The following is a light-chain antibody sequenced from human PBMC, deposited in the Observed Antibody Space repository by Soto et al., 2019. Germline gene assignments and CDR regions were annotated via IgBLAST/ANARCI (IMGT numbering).Light chain of an antibody. V-gene: IGKV3-20*01. CDR3: TQYVRSPAVYT. CDR1: QSVSSSY. Sequence: EIVLTQSPGTLSLSPGERATLSCRASQSVSSSYLAWYQQKPGQAPRRLIYVASSRAAGIADRFRGSGSGTDFTLTISRLEPEAFAVYYCTQYVRSPAVYTFRQGTKREIK. J-gene: IGKJ2*01. CDR2: VAS.